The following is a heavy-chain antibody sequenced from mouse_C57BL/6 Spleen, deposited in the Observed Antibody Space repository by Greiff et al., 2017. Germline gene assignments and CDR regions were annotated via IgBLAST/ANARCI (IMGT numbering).Heavy chain of an antibody. D-gene: IGHD1-1*01. CDR3: ARGHYGSRAMDY. Sequence: EVQLQQSGPGMVKPSQSLSLTCTVTGYSITSGYDWHWIRHFPGNKLEWMGYISYSGSTNYNPSLKSRISITHDTSKNHFFLKLNSVTTEDTATYYCARGHYGSRAMDYWGQGTSVTVSS. CDR2: ISYSGST. J-gene: IGHJ4*01. CDR1: GYSITSGYD. V-gene: IGHV3-1*01.